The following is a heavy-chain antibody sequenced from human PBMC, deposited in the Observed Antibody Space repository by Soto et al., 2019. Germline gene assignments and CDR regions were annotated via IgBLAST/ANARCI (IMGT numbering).Heavy chain of an antibody. CDR3: AHSPCSGGTCYLFDY. V-gene: IGHV2-5*02. J-gene: IGHJ4*02. D-gene: IGHD2-15*01. Sequence: QITLKESGPTLLKPTQTLTLTCTVSGFSLSTSGLGVGWIRQPPGKSLEWLALIYWDDMQRYNPSLQTRLTITKDDSRSQVVLTMTNMDPVDTATYYCAHSPCSGGTCYLFDYWGQGALVTVSS. CDR1: GFSLSTSGLG. CDR2: IYWDDMQ.